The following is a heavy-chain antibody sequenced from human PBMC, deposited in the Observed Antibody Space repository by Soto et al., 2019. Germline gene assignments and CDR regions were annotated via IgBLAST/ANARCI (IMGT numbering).Heavy chain of an antibody. CDR2: IYWDDDK. CDR1: GFSLSTSGVG. J-gene: IGHJ2*01. Sequence: QITLKESGPTLVKPTQTLTLTCTFSGFSLSTSGVGVGWIRQPPGKALEWLALIYWDDDKRYSPSLKSRLTLTKDTPKNQVVITMTNMDPVDTATYYCATDRNRAYCGGDCYSTTPYWYFPLWGRGTLVTVSS. D-gene: IGHD2-21*02. V-gene: IGHV2-5*02. CDR3: ATDRNRAYCGGDCYSTTPYWYFPL.